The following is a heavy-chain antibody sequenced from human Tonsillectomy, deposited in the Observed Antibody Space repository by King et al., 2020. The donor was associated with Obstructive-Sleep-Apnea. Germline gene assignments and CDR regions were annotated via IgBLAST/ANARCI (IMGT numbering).Heavy chain of an antibody. D-gene: IGHD1-1*01. CDR3: ARVSATGTSFEFYYYGMDV. CDR1: GDSITSGGFY. CDR2: IYSSGKT. J-gene: IGHJ6*02. V-gene: IGHV4-31*03. Sequence: QLQESGPGLVKPSQTLSLTCSVSGDSITSGGFYWSWIRQLPGKGLDLIGYIYSSGKTYYTPSLESRLDMSVDTSKNQFSLKLNSVTAADTAVYYCARVSATGTSFEFYYYGMDVWGQGTAVTVSS.